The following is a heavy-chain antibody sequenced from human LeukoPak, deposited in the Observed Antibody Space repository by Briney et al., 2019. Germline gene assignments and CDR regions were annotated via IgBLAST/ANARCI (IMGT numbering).Heavy chain of an antibody. D-gene: IGHD2-2*01. Sequence: GASVKVSCKASGGTFDNYAVNWVREAPGLGLEWMGRIIPMLGKTNSAQKFQDRATFTADKSTGTAYMELTHLRPDDTAVYFCARGLFGGFAAAPFDHWGQGTLVTVSP. CDR3: ARGLFGGFAAAPFDH. V-gene: IGHV1-69*04. J-gene: IGHJ4*02. CDR1: GGTFDNYA. CDR2: IIPMLGKT.